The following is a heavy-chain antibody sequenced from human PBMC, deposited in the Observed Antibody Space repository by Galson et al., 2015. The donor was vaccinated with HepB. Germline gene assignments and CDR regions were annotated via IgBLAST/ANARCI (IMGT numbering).Heavy chain of an antibody. J-gene: IGHJ6*02. Sequence: SLRLSCAASGFTFSSYWMNWVRQAPGKGLEWVAHINQDGSSKYYVDSGKGRFPNCRDNAKDSVYLQLDSLRAEDTAVYYCARRISLVRGIITKPDYYYGMDVWGQGTTVTVAS. CDR1: GFTFSSYW. D-gene: IGHD3-10*01. CDR3: ARRISLVRGIITKPDYYYGMDV. CDR2: INQDGSSK. V-gene: IGHV3-7*03.